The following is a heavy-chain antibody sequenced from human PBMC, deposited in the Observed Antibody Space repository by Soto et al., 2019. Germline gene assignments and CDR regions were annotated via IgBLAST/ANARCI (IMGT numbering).Heavy chain of an antibody. V-gene: IGHV1-69*12. Sequence: QVQLVQSGAEVKKPGSSVKVSCKASGGTFSSYAISWVRQAPGQGLEWMGGIIPIFGTANYAQKFQGRVTITADESTSTAYMELSSLRSEDTAVDYCARVGDYSNKVTPGYYYYGMDVWGQGTTVTVSS. CDR1: GGTFSSYA. D-gene: IGHD4-4*01. J-gene: IGHJ6*02. CDR2: IIPIFGTA. CDR3: ARVGDYSNKVTPGYYYYGMDV.